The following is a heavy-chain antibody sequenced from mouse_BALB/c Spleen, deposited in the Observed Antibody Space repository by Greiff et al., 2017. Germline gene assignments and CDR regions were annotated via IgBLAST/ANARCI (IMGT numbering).Heavy chain of an antibody. J-gene: IGHJ2*01. D-gene: IGHD2-1*01. Sequence: EVKLVESGPGLVKPSQSLSLTCTVTGYSITSDYAWNWLRQFPGNKLEWMGYLSYSGSTSYNPSLKSRISITRDTSKNQFFLQLNSVTTEDTATYYCARMVYYGNYDGYFDDWGQGTTLTVSS. CDR2: LSYSGST. CDR3: ARMVYYGNYDGYFDD. V-gene: IGHV3-2*02. CDR1: GYSITSDYA.